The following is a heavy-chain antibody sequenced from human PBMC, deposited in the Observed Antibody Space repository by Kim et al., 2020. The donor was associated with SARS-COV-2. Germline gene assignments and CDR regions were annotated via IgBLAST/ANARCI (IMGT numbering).Heavy chain of an antibody. Sequence: SVKVSCKASGGTFSSYAISWVRQAPGQGLEWMGGIIPIFGTANYAQKFQGRVTIIADESTSTAYMELSSLRSEDTAVYYCAAEVNTMIVVVITPSGFDYWGQGTLVTVSS. J-gene: IGHJ4*02. CDR1: GGTFSSYA. CDR3: AAEVNTMIVVVITPSGFDY. D-gene: IGHD3-22*01. CDR2: IIPIFGTA. V-gene: IGHV1-69*13.